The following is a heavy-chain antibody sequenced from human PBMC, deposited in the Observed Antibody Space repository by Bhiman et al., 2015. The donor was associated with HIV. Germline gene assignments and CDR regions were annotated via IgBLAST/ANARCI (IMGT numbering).Heavy chain of an antibody. V-gene: IGHV3-30*04. Sequence: QVQLVESGGGVVQPGRSLRLSCAASGFTFSSYAMHWVRQAPGKGLEWVAVISYDGSNKYYADSVKGRFTISRDNSKNTLYLQMNSLRAEDTAVYYCARGSRGHSSSWVGAFDIWGQGTMVTVSS. D-gene: IGHD6-13*01. CDR3: ARGSRGHSSSWVGAFDI. CDR2: ISYDGSNK. J-gene: IGHJ3*02. CDR1: GFTFSSYA.